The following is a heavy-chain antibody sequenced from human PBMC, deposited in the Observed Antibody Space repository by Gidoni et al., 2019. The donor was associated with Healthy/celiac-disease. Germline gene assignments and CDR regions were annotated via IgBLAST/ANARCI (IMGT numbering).Heavy chain of an antibody. CDR1: GGSISSGGYY. CDR2: IYYSGST. CDR3: ARDPRGTDSSGYYGAHYFDY. J-gene: IGHJ4*02. V-gene: IGHV4-31*03. D-gene: IGHD3-22*01. Sequence: QVQLQESGPGLVKPSQTLSLTCTVSGGSISSGGYYWSWFRQHPGKGLEWIGYIYYSGSTYYNPSLKSRVTISVDTSRNQFSLKLSSVTAADTAVYYCARDPRGTDSSGYYGAHYFDYWGQGTLVTVSS.